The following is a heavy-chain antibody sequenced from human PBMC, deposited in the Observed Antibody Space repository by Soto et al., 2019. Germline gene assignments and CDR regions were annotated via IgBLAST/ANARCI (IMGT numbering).Heavy chain of an antibody. CDR1: GDSVTSNY. D-gene: IGHD2-15*01. J-gene: IGHJ5*02. CDR2: MHYTGFS. Sequence: SETLSLTCSFSGDSVTSNYLTWIRQSPEKGLEWIGYMHYTGFSHYNPSLKSRLTISVDKSKNQFSLQLTSVTVADTAVYYCARHQNIVVVVAATPGDWFDPWGQGTLVTVSS. V-gene: IGHV4-59*08. CDR3: ARHQNIVVVVAATPGDWFDP.